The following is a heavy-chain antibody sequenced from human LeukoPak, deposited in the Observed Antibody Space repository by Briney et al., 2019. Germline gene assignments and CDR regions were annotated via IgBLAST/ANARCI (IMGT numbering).Heavy chain of an antibody. J-gene: IGHJ3*02. CDR2: IKQDGSEK. CDR3: ASELRWPARDGFDI. D-gene: IGHD4-23*01. V-gene: IGHV3-7*01. Sequence: GGSLRLSCAASGFTFNTYALTWVRQAPGKGLEWVANIKQDGSEKYYVDSVKGRFTLSRDNAKNSLYLQMNSLRAEDTAVYYCASELRWPARDGFDIWGQGTMVTVSS. CDR1: GFTFNTYA.